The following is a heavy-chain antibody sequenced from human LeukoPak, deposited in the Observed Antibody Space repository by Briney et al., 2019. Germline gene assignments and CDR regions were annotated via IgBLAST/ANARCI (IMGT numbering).Heavy chain of an antibody. D-gene: IGHD2-2*01. Sequence: GASVKVSCKASGYTFTGYYMHWLRQAPGQGLEWMGWINPNSGGTNYAQKFQGRVAMTRDTSISTAYMELSRLRSDDTAVYYCARVGHCSSTSCRQMTYYYGMDVWGQGTTVTVSS. V-gene: IGHV1-2*02. CDR2: INPNSGGT. CDR1: GYTFTGYY. CDR3: ARVGHCSSTSCRQMTYYYGMDV. J-gene: IGHJ6*02.